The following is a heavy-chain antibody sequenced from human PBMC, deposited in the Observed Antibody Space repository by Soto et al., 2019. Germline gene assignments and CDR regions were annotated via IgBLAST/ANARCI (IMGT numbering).Heavy chain of an antibody. D-gene: IGHD7-27*01. Sequence: GGSLRLSCAASGFSFSISPMHWVRRAPGKGPEWVALISYDGTNKFYADSVKGRFTISRDNSKSTLYLQVDSLRPEDAAVYYCARDPKTSGGQHWAFNYFDSWGQGTLVTVSS. V-gene: IGHV3-30-3*01. CDR3: ARDPKTSGGQHWAFNYFDS. CDR1: GFSFSISP. J-gene: IGHJ4*02. CDR2: ISYDGTNK.